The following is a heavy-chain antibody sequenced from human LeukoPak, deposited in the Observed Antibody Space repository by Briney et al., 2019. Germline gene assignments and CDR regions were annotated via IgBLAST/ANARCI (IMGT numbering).Heavy chain of an antibody. CDR3: ARDEATVTTVPYYYYMDV. Sequence: SVKVSCKASGYTFTSYDISWVRQAPGQGLEWMGGIIPIFGTANYAQKFQGRVTITADESTSTAYMELSSLRSEDTAVYYCARDEATVTTVPYYYYMDVWGKGTTVTVSS. CDR1: GYTFTSYD. D-gene: IGHD4-17*01. CDR2: IIPIFGTA. J-gene: IGHJ6*03. V-gene: IGHV1-69*13.